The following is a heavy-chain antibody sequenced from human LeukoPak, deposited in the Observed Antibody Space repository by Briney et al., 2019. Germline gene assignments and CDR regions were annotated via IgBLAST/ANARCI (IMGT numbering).Heavy chain of an antibody. D-gene: IGHD3-10*01. V-gene: IGHV4-59*01. CDR1: GGSMSGFF. CDR2: IYFSGSST. J-gene: IGHJ6*02. Sequence: PSETLSLTCTVSGGSMSGFFWTWIRQPPGKELEWIGSIYFSGSSTKYNPSLKSRLTISVDTSKSQFSLKLNSATAADTAVYYCARTSRHYYDSGSNLTPWPARMDVWGQGTTVTVSS. CDR3: ARTSRHYYDSGSNLTPWPARMDV.